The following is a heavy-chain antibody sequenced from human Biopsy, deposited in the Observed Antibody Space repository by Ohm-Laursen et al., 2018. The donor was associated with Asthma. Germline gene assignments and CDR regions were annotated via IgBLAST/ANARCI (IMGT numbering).Heavy chain of an antibody. CDR3: AGQSSGPGFWSGYYYFDY. J-gene: IGHJ4*02. V-gene: IGHV3-21*01. CDR2: MSRLSVYI. CDR1: AFKFIYYI. Sequence: SLGLSFTPVAFKFIYYISIWLRQTPGTAMEWVAAMSRLSVYIFYADSEKGRWTITRDNSKNTLYLQMNSLRAEDTAVYYCAGQSSGPGFWSGYYYFDYWGQGTLVTVSS. D-gene: IGHD3-3*01.